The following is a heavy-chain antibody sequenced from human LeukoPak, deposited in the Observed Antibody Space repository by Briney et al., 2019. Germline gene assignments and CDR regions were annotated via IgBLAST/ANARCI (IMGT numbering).Heavy chain of an antibody. J-gene: IGHJ4*02. V-gene: IGHV3-23*01. CDR3: AILPFGVFMRVDY. CDR1: GFTFSSYA. D-gene: IGHD3-3*01. CDR2: ITGSGSST. Sequence: GGSLRLSCAASGFTFSSYAMSWVRQAPGKGLEWVSAITGSGSSTYYADSVKGRFTISRDNSKNTLYLQMNGLRAEDTAVYYCAILPFGVFMRVDYSGQGTLVTGSS.